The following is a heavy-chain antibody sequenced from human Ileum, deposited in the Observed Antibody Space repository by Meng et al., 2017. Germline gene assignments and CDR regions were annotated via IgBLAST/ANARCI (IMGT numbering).Heavy chain of an antibody. CDR3: ARDKSSGWSSYYYYGMDV. D-gene: IGHD6-19*01. CDR1: GGSSRSSSYH. Sequence: LPVQESGPGSVKPLETLALTFTVSGGSSRSSSYHWGWIRQPPGKGLELIGSIYYSGSTYYNPSLKSRVTISVDTSKNQFSLKLSSVTAADTAVYYCARDKSSGWSSYYYYGMDVWGQGTTVTVSS. J-gene: IGHJ6*02. CDR2: IYYSGST. V-gene: IGHV4-39*07.